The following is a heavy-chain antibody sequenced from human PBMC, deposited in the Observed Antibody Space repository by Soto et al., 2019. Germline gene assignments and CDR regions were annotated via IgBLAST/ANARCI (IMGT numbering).Heavy chain of an antibody. J-gene: IGHJ6*02. D-gene: IGHD2-15*01. CDR1: GFTFNTYG. Sequence: QVQLVESGGGVVQPGGSLRLSCTTSGFTFNTYGMHWVRQAPGKGLEWVAIIWYDGSNKYYADSVKGRFTISRDNSKNTLYLQMNSLRPEDTALYYCARADCTGAYCYSWPFNYGVDVWGQGTTVTVSS. CDR2: IWYDGSNK. V-gene: IGHV3-33*08. CDR3: ARADCTGAYCYSWPFNYGVDV.